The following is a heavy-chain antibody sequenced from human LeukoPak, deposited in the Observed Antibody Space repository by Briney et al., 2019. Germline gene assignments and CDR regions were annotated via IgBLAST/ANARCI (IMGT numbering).Heavy chain of an antibody. CDR2: ISYDGSNK. CDR1: GFTFSSYA. D-gene: IGHD3-3*01. CDR3: ARDDYDFWSGFDY. Sequence: GGSLRLSCAASGFTFSSYAMSWVRQAPGKGLEWVAVISYDGSNKYYADSVKGRFTISRDNSKNTLYLQMNSLRAEDTAVYYCARDDYDFWSGFDYWGQGTLVTVSP. V-gene: IGHV3-30-3*01. J-gene: IGHJ4*02.